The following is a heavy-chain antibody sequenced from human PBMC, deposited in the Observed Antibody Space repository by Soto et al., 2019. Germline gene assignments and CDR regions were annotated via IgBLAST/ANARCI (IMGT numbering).Heavy chain of an antibody. CDR2: ITVSNGHA. CDR1: GYTFNRFG. CDR3: ARWLQLRPLDY. Sequence: QVQLVQSGGEVKKPGASVKVSCKTSGYTFNRFGIGWVRQAPGQGLEYMGGITVSNGHADYAQKFQGRVTLTADTSAYTAYMELRNLTSDDTAIYYCARWLQLRPLDYWGQGTLVTVSS. V-gene: IGHV1-18*01. D-gene: IGHD2-15*01. J-gene: IGHJ4*02.